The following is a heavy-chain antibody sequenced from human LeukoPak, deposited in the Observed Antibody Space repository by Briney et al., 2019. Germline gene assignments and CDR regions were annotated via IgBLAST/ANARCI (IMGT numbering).Heavy chain of an antibody. CDR1: GGSFSGYY. CDR2: INHSGST. J-gene: IGHJ4*02. V-gene: IGHV4-34*01. CDR3: ARVRARRGFFDY. Sequence: SETLSLTCAVYGGSFSGYYRSWIRQPPGKGLEWIGEINHSGSTNYNPSLKSRVTISVDTSKNQFSLKLSSVTAADTAVYYCARVRARRGFFDYWGQGTLVTVSS. D-gene: IGHD3-10*01.